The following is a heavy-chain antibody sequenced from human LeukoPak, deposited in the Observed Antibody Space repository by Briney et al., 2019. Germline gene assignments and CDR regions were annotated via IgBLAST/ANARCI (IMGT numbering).Heavy chain of an antibody. CDR1: VASISSHH. Sequence: PSETLSLTCSVSVASISSHHWRWTPQPPGKGRVGIGYIYYTGSTNYNPSLKSRVTISVDTSKNQFSLKLNSVTAADTAVYYCARAHPAYGSSSGFDYWGQGALVTVSS. D-gene: IGHD6-6*01. J-gene: IGHJ4*02. CDR3: ARAHPAYGSSSGFDY. CDR2: IYYTGST. V-gene: IGHV4-59*11.